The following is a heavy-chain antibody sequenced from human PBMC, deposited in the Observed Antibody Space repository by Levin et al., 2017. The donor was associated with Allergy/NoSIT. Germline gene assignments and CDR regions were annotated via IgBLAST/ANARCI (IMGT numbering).Heavy chain of an antibody. CDR1: GFTFSPYY. V-gene: IGHV3-74*01. CDR3: ARGGCSSTSCLDS. J-gene: IGHJ4*02. CDR2: IHSDTSIT. D-gene: IGHD2-2*01. Sequence: GESLKISCAASGFTFSPYYMHWVRQAPGKGLAWVSNIHSDTSITNYADSVKGRFTISRDNAKNTLYLQMNSLRAEDPAVYYCARGGCSSTSCLDSWGQGTLVTVSS.